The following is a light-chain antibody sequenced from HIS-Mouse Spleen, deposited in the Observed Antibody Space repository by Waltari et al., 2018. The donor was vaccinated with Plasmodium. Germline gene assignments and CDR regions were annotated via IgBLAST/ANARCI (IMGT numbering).Light chain of an antibody. J-gene: IGLJ3*02. CDR3: YSTDSSGNHRV. Sequence: SYELTQPTSVSVSPGQTARITCSGDALTKKYAYWYKQKSGQAPVLVIYEDSKRPSGIPERFSGSSSGTMATLTISGAQVEDEADYYCYSTDSSGNHRVFGGGTKLTVL. CDR2: EDS. CDR1: ALTKKY. V-gene: IGLV3-10*01.